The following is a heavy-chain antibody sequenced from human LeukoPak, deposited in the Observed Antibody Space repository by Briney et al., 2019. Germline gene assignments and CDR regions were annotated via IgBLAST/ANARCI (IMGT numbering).Heavy chain of an antibody. D-gene: IGHD6-19*01. J-gene: IGHJ6*02. V-gene: IGHV4-59*01. CDR2: ILYTGSS. CDR3: ARVMGIAVAGTKSYYYYGMDV. Sequence: SETLSLTCTVSGGSISSYYWSWIRQPPGKGLEWIGHILYTGSSNYNPSLKSRVTISLSRPINQFSLRLTSVTAANTAVYYCARVMGIAVAGTKSYYYYGMDVWGQGTTVTVSS. CDR1: GGSISSYY.